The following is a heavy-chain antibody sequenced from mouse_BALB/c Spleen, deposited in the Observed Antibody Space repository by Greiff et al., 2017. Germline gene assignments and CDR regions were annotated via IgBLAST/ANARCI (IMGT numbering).Heavy chain of an antibody. CDR1: GYSITSDYA. CDR2: ISYSGST. J-gene: IGHJ4*01. D-gene: IGHD1-2*01. Sequence: VQLQESGPGLVKPSQSLSLTCTVTGYSITSDYAWNWIRQFPGNKLEWMGYISYSGSTSYNPSLKSRISITRDTSKNQFFLQLNSVTTEDTATYYCARITTATSYAMDYWGQGTSVTVAA. CDR3: ARITTATSYAMDY. V-gene: IGHV3-2*02.